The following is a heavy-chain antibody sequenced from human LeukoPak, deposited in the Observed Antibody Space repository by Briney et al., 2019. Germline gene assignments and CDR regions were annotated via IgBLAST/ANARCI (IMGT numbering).Heavy chain of an antibody. CDR2: ILYDGSNK. CDR3: AKGRATMVD. Sequence: GGSLRLSCAASGFTFSSYGIHWVRQAPGKGLEWVAFILYDGSNKYHADSVKGRFTISRDNSKNTLYLQMNSLRAEDTAVYHCAKGRATMVDWGQGTLVTVSS. V-gene: IGHV3-30*02. J-gene: IGHJ4*02. D-gene: IGHD3-10*01. CDR1: GFTFSSYG.